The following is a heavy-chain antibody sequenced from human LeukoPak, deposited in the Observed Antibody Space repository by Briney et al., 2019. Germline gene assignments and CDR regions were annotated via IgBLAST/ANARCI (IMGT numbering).Heavy chain of an antibody. Sequence: GGSLRLSCVGSGFTFSDYGTHWVRQAPGRGLEWVAVTSHDGSNRYYAETVKGRFTISRDNSKNTVNLEMNSLRAEDTAVYYCARDGSLFWSALDSWGQGTLVTVSS. CDR1: GFTFSDYG. V-gene: IGHV3-30*04. J-gene: IGHJ4*02. CDR3: ARDGSLFWSALDS. D-gene: IGHD3-3*01. CDR2: TSHDGSNR.